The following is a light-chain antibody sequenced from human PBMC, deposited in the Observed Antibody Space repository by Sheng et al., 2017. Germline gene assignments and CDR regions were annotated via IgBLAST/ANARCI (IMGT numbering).Light chain of an antibody. V-gene: IGKV3-15*01. CDR3: QHYNNWPYT. Sequence: EIVMTQSPATLSVSPGERATLSCRASQSVSVNLAWYQQKPGQAPRLLIYGASTRATGVPATFSGSGSGTEFTLTISSLQSEDFAVYYCQHYNNWPYTFGQGTKLEIK. CDR2: GAS. CDR1: QSVSVN. J-gene: IGKJ2*01.